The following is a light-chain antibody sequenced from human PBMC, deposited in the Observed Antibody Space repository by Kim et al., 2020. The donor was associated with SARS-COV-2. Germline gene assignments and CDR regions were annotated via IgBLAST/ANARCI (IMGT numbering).Light chain of an antibody. J-gene: IGKJ5*01. CDR2: GAS. CDR1: HSLSSN. Sequence: VSPGERATLSRRASHSLSSNFALYQHTPRQAPSLLIYGASTRATGIPARFSGSGSGTEFTLTISSLQSEDFAVYYCQQHNNWPITFGQGTRLEIK. V-gene: IGKV3-15*01. CDR3: QQHNNWPIT.